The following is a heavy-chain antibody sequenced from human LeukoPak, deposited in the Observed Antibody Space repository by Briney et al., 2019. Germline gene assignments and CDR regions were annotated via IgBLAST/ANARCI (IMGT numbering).Heavy chain of an antibody. CDR2: INHSGST. J-gene: IGHJ6*02. CDR3: ARGAVVVAATPYYYYGMDV. D-gene: IGHD2-15*01. V-gene: IGHV4-34*01. CDR1: GGSFSGYY. Sequence: SETLSLTCAVYGGSFSGYYWSWIRQPPGKGLEWIGEINHSGSTNYNPSLKSRVTISVDTSKNQFSLKLSSVTAADTAVYYCARGAVVVAATPYYYYGMDVWGQGTTVTVSS.